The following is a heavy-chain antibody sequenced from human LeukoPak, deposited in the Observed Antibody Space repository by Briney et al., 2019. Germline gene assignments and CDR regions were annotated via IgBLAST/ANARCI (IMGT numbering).Heavy chain of an antibody. D-gene: IGHD3-22*01. V-gene: IGHV1-2*02. CDR1: GYTFTDYY. J-gene: IGHJ2*01. Sequence: ASVKVSCKASGYTFTDYYVLWVRQAPGQGLEWMGWINPNSGGTNSAQKFQGRVTLTRDTSISTAYMELSSLRSDDTAVYYCARSSMIVVYWYFDLWGRGTLVTVSS. CDR2: INPNSGGT. CDR3: ARSSMIVVYWYFDL.